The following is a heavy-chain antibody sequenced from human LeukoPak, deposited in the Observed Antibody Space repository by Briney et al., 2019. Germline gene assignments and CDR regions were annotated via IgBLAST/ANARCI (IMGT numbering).Heavy chain of an antibody. D-gene: IGHD4-17*01. CDR3: ARGPTTVTTSVAFDI. J-gene: IGHJ3*02. V-gene: IGHV4-34*01. CDR1: GGSFSGYY. CDR2: INHSGST. Sequence: PSETLSLTCAVYGGSFSGYYWSWIRQPPGKGLEWIGEINHSGSTNYNPSLKGRVTISVDTTKNQFSLKLSSVTAADTAVYYCARGPTTVTTSVAFDIWGQGTMVTVSS.